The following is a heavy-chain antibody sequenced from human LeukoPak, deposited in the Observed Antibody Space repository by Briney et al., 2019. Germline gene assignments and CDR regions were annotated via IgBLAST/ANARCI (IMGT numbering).Heavy chain of an antibody. V-gene: IGHV3-53*01. Sequence: GGSLRLSCVASEYTFSNYAMSWVRQAPGKGLEWVSVIYSGGSTYYADSVKGRFTISRDNSKNTLYLQMNSLRAEDTAVYYCARVSAAAFDYWGQGTLVTVSS. CDR3: ARVSAAAFDY. D-gene: IGHD6-13*01. CDR2: IYSGGST. J-gene: IGHJ4*02. CDR1: EYTFSNYA.